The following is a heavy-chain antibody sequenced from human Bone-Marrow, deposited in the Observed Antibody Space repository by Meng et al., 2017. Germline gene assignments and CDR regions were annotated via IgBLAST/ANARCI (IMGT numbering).Heavy chain of an antibody. J-gene: IGHJ4*02. V-gene: IGHV4-34*01. CDR1: GWSFSGYC. CDR3: ARGRVFRRTIFGVVIFDY. Sequence: VQLRQGAPGMLTPSLTLSPTGAVYGWSFSGYCWGWIRQPPGKGLEWIGEINHSGSTNYNPSLKSRVTISVDTSKNQFSLKLSSVTAADTAVYYCARGRVFRRTIFGVVIFDYWGQGTLVTVSS. D-gene: IGHD3-3*01. CDR2: INHSGST.